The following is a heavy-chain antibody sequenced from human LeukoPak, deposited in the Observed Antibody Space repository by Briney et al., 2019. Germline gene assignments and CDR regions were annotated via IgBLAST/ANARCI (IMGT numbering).Heavy chain of an antibody. CDR3: AATSTREYFQH. D-gene: IGHD6-25*01. J-gene: IGHJ1*01. CDR1: GFTFSNAW. CDR2: IKSKTDGGTT. Sequence: PGGSLRLSCAASGFTFSNAWMSWVRQAPGKGLEWVGRIKSKTDGGTTDYAAPVKGRFTISRDDSKNTLYLQMNSLRAEDTAVYYCAATSTREYFQHWGQGTLVTVSS. V-gene: IGHV3-15*01.